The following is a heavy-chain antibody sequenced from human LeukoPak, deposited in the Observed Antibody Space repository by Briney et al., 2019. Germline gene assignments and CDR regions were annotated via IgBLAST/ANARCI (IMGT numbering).Heavy chain of an antibody. D-gene: IGHD6-19*01. Sequence: GGSLRLSCAASGFTFSSFNMNWVRQAPGKAMEWVSSITSSGTHIFYADSVRGRFTISRDNAKNSLYLQMNSLRAEDTAVYYCARERYSSDWYEGYFDYWGQGTLVTVSS. V-gene: IGHV3-21*01. CDR3: ARERYSSDWYEGYFDY. CDR2: ITSSGTHI. CDR1: GFTFSSFN. J-gene: IGHJ4*02.